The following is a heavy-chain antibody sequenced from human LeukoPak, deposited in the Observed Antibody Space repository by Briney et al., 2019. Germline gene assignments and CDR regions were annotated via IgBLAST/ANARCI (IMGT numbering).Heavy chain of an antibody. V-gene: IGHV4-59*01. D-gene: IGHD5-24*01. CDR3: ARSRDGYSLDY. Sequence: SETLSLTCTVSGASIGTYYWNWIRQPPGEGLEWIGYIHYSGSANYNPSLKSRVTISVDMSKNQFSLKLSSVTAADTAVYYCARSRDGYSLDYWGLGTLVTVSS. CDR2: IHYSGSA. CDR1: GASIGTYY. J-gene: IGHJ4*02.